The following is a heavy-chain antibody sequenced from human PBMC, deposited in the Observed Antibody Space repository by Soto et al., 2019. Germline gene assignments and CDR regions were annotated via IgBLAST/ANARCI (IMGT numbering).Heavy chain of an antibody. Sequence: QVQLVQSGAEVKKPGASVKVSCKASGYTFTSYDINWVRQATGQGLEWMGWMNPNSGNTGYAQKFQGRVTMTRNTSISTAYMERSSLRSEDTAVYYCARWYRPFHGFDPWGQGTLVTVSS. V-gene: IGHV1-8*01. CDR1: GYTFTSYD. D-gene: IGHD6-13*01. J-gene: IGHJ5*02. CDR2: MNPNSGNT. CDR3: ARWYRPFHGFDP.